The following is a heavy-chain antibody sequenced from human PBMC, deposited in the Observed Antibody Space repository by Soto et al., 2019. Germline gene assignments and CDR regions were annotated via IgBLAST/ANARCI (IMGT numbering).Heavy chain of an antibody. D-gene: IGHD6-13*01. V-gene: IGHV5-10-1*03. CDR1: GYSFTSYW. CDR3: ATHQNIAAAGTSAEYFQH. J-gene: IGHJ1*01. Sequence: EVQLVQSGAEVKKPGESLRISCKGSGYSFTSYWISWVRQMPGKGLEWMGRIDPSDSYTNYSPSFQGHVTISADKSISTAYLQWSSLKASDTAMYYCATHQNIAAAGTSAEYFQHWGQGTLVTVSS. CDR2: IDPSDSYT.